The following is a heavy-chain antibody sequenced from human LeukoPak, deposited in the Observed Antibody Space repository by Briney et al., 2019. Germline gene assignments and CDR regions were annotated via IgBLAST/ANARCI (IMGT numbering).Heavy chain of an antibody. CDR1: GFSFSGYG. J-gene: IGHJ4*02. V-gene: IGHV3-64*01. CDR3: ARDRSGGGLDY. CDR2: ISANGGSR. Sequence: GGSLRLSCEASGFSFSGYGMHWVRQAPGKGLEYVSVISANGGSRSYASSVRDRFTISRDNSKNTLYLQMGSLRPDDMAVYYCARDRSGGGLDYWGQGTLVTVPS. D-gene: IGHD3-10*01.